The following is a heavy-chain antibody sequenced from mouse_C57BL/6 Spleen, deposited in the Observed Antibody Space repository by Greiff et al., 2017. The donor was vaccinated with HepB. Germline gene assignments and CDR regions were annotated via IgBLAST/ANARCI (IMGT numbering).Heavy chain of an antibody. Sequence: LVESGAELVRPGTSVKVSCKASGYAFTNYLIEWVKQRPGQGLEWIGVINPGSGGTNYNEKFKGKATLTADKSSSTAYMQLSSLTSEDSAVYFCARDSNDAMDYWGQGTSVTVSS. CDR2: INPGSGGT. D-gene: IGHD2-5*01. CDR3: ARDSNDAMDY. CDR1: GYAFTNYL. V-gene: IGHV1-54*01. J-gene: IGHJ4*01.